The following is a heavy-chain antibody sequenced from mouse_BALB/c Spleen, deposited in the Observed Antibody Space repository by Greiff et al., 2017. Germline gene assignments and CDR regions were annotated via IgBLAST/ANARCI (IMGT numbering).Heavy chain of an antibody. CDR2: IYPGGGYT. D-gene: IGHD1-2*01. CDR1: GYTFTNYW. J-gene: IGHJ1*01. V-gene: IGHV1-63*02. Sequence: VQLQQSGAELVRPGTSVKISCKASGYTFTNYWLGWVKQRPGHGLEWIGDIYPGGGYTNYNEKFKGKATLTADTSSSTAYMQLSSLTSEDSAVYFCARWAATRYFDVWGAGTTVTVSS. CDR3: ARWAATRYFDV.